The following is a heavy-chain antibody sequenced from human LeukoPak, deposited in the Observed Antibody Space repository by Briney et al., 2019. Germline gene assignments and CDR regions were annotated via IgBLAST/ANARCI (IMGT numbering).Heavy chain of an antibody. CDR2: INPNSGGT. J-gene: IGHJ6*02. D-gene: IGHD2-2*01. CDR3: ARDLVVVPAAMPNYYYYGMDV. Sequence: ASVKVSCKASGYTFTGYYMHWVRQAPGQGLEWMGWINPNSGGTNYAQKFQGRVTMTRDTSTSTAYMELSRLRSDDTAVYYCARDLVVVPAAMPNYYYYGMDVWGQGTTVTVSS. CDR1: GYTFTGYY. V-gene: IGHV1-2*02.